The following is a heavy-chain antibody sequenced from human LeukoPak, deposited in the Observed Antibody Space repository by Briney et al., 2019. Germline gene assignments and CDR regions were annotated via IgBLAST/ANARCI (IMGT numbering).Heavy chain of an antibody. D-gene: IGHD5-12*01. Sequence: VSVKVSCKASGYTFTSYGISWVRQAPGQGLEWMGWISAYNGNTNYAQKLQGRVTMTTDTSTSTAYMELRSLRSDDTAVYYCARDLGIVATEWDYFDYWGQGTLVTVSS. CDR2: ISAYNGNT. J-gene: IGHJ4*02. CDR3: ARDLGIVATEWDYFDY. V-gene: IGHV1-18*01. CDR1: GYTFTSYG.